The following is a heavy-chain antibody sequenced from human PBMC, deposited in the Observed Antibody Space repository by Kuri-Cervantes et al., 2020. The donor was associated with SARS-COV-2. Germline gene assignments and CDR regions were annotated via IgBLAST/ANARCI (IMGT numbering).Heavy chain of an antibody. Sequence: GGSLRLSCAASGFTFSSYAISWVRQAPGQGLEWMGRIIPIFGTANYAQKFQGRVTITADESTSTAYMELSSLRSEDTAVYYCAREQPDATFFDYWGQGTLVTVSS. CDR1: GFTFSSYA. V-gene: IGHV1-69*15. CDR3: AREQPDATFFDY. D-gene: IGHD6-13*01. CDR2: IIPIFGTA. J-gene: IGHJ4*02.